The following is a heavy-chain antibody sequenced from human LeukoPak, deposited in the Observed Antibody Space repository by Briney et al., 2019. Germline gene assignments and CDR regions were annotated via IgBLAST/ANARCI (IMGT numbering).Heavy chain of an antibody. Sequence: GGSLRLSCAASGFTVSSTYMIWVRQAPGKGLEWVSVIYSGGSAYYADSVKGRFTISRDNSKNTLFLQMNSLRAEDTAVYYCARSIDYFDYWGQGTLVTVSS. V-gene: IGHV3-66*01. CDR3: ARSIDYFDY. CDR1: GFTVSSTY. J-gene: IGHJ4*02. D-gene: IGHD3-16*02. CDR2: IYSGGSA.